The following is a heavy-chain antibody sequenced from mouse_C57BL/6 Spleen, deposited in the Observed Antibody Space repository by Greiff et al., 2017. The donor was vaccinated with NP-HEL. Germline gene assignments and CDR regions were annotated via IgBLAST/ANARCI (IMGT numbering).Heavy chain of an antibody. J-gene: IGHJ2*01. D-gene: IGHD1-1*01. CDR1: GYTFTDYE. V-gene: IGHV1-15*01. Sequence: QVQLQQSGAELVRPGASVTLSCKASGYTFTDYEMHWVKQTPVHGLEWIGAIDPETGGTAYNQKFKGKATLTADKSSSTAYMELRSLTSEDSAVYYCTTREGGSSYFDYWGQGTTLTVSS. CDR3: TTREGGSSYFDY. CDR2: IDPETGGT.